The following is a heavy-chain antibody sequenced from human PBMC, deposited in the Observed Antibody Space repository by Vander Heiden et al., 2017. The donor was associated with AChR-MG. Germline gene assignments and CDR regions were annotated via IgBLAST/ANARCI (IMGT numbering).Heavy chain of an antibody. CDR3: AKDHLSRVVVVVAES. D-gene: IGHD2-15*01. J-gene: IGHJ5*02. CDR1: GFTFSNYA. CDR2: ISGSGGST. Sequence: DVQLLESGGGLVQPGGSLRLSCVAPGFTFSNYALSWVRQAPGKGLEGVSAISGSGGSTCYAESVKGRFTISRDNSKQRLYLQMKSLRADDTTVYYGAKDHLSRVVVVVAESWAQGTLGTVSS. V-gene: IGHV3-23*01.